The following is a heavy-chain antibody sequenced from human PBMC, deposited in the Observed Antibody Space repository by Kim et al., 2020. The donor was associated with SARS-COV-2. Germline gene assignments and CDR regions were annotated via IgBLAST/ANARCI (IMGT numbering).Heavy chain of an antibody. D-gene: IGHD3-3*01. Sequence: ASVKVSCKVSGYIFTGYYIDWVRQAPGQGLEWLGWINPSNGATKYAQNFQGRVTLTRDTSINTTYMEFRRLRADDTAVYYCARDPDGVNYFDYWGQGTLVTVSS. CDR2: INPSNGAT. V-gene: IGHV1-2*02. J-gene: IGHJ4*02. CDR1: GYIFTGYY. CDR3: ARDPDGVNYFDY.